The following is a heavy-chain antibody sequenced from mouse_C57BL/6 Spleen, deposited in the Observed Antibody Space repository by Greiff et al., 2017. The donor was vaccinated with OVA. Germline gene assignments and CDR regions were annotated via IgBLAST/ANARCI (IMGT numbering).Heavy chain of an antibody. V-gene: IGHV1-22*01. J-gene: IGHJ3*01. CDR3: ARWGFYDGYSAWFAY. CDR1: RYTFTDYN. D-gene: IGHD2-3*01. Sequence: EVQLQQSGPELVKPGASVKMSCKASRYTFTDYNMHWVKQSHGKSLEWIGYINPNNGGTSYNQKFKGKATLTVNKSSSTAYMELRSLTSEDSAVYYGARWGFYDGYSAWFAYWGQGTLVTVSA. CDR2: INPNNGGT.